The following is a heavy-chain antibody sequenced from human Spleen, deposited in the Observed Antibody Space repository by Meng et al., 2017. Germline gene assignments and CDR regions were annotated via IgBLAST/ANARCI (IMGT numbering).Heavy chain of an antibody. V-gene: IGHV4-34*01. CDR1: GGPFSDYY. J-gene: IGHJ4*02. Sequence: QVDLQLGCPGLLKPSEPRSLTGVVSGGPFSDYYWRWIRQPPGKGLEWIGEINHSGSTNYNPSLKSRVTISVDTSKNQFSLKLSSVTAADTAVHYCAGRVATIPTDEYYFDYWGQGTLVTVSS. CDR2: INHSGST. CDR3: AGRVATIPTDEYYFDY. D-gene: IGHD5-12*01.